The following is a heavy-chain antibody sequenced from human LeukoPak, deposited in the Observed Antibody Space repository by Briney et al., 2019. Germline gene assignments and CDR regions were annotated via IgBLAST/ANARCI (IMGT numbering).Heavy chain of an antibody. Sequence: GGSLRLSCEASGFTFSSYSMNWVRQAPGKGLEWVSYISGSGSTIYYADSVKGRFTISRDNAKNSLYLQMNSLRDEDTAVYYCAKDGIVVSYFDYWGQGTLVTVSS. J-gene: IGHJ4*02. V-gene: IGHV3-48*02. CDR1: GFTFSSYS. CDR2: ISGSGSTI. CDR3: AKDGIVVSYFDY. D-gene: IGHD3-22*01.